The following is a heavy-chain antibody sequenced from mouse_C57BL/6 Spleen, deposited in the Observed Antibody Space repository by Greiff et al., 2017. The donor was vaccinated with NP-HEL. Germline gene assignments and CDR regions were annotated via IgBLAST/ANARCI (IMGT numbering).Heavy chain of an antibody. Sequence: DVHLVESGGGLVKPGGSLKLSCAASGFTFSDYGMHWVRQAPEKGLEWVAYISSGSSTIYYADTVKGRFTISRDNAKNTLFLQMTSLRSEDTAMYYCARFPDYYGSSYAMDYWGQGTSVTVSS. CDR2: ISSGSSTI. J-gene: IGHJ4*01. V-gene: IGHV5-17*01. CDR1: GFTFSDYG. D-gene: IGHD1-1*01. CDR3: ARFPDYYGSSYAMDY.